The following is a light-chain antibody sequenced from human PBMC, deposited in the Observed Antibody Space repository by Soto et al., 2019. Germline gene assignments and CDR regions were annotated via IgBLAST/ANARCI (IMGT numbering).Light chain of an antibody. CDR1: SSDVGGYGS. Sequence: QSALAQPASVSGPPGQSITISCTGTSSDVGGYGSVSWYQQHPGKAPKLMIYEVSNRPSGVSNRFSGSKSGNTASLTISGLQAEDDADYYCSSSTSSGTYVFGTGTKVTV. V-gene: IGLV2-14*01. CDR2: EVS. J-gene: IGLJ1*01. CDR3: SSSTSSGTYV.